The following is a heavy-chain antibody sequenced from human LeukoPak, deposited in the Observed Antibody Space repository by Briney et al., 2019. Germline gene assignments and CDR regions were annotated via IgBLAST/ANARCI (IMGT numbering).Heavy chain of an antibody. CDR3: ARGQPKYYYGSGSYYNAPLRGFDY. CDR2: INHSGST. CDR1: GGSFSGYY. J-gene: IGHJ4*02. D-gene: IGHD3-10*01. Sequence: SETLSLTCAVYGGSFSGYYWSWIRQPPGKGLEWIGEINHSGSTNYNPSLKSRVTISVDTSKNQFSLKLSSVTAADTAVYYCARGQPKYYYGSGSYYNAPLRGFDYWGQGTLVTVSS. V-gene: IGHV4-34*01.